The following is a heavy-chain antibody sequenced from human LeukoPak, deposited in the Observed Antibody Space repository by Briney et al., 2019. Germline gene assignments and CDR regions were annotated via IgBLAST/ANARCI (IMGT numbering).Heavy chain of an antibody. CDR3: ARSDSSGWLDY. CDR1: GYTFTAYY. CDR2: INPNSGGS. J-gene: IGHJ4*02. Sequence: ASVKVSCKASGYTFTAYYMHWVRQAPGQGLEWMGGINPNSGGSDYAQKFQGRVTMTRDTSISTAYIEQSSLRSDDTAVYYCARSDSSGWLDYWGQGTLVTVSS. D-gene: IGHD6-19*01. V-gene: IGHV1-2*02.